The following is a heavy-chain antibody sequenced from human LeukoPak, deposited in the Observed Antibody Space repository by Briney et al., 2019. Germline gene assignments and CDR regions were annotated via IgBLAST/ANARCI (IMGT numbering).Heavy chain of an antibody. J-gene: IGHJ5*02. CDR3: ARDIPVDSRSSVLKPVRDS. V-gene: IGHV3-53*04. Sequence: GGSLRLSCAASGFTISYNYMSWVRQAPGKGLQWVSVIYSNTSAYYADSVKGRFTISRHNSKNTLYLQMTSLRAEDTAVYYCARDIPVDSRSSVLKPVRDSWGQGTLVTVSS. D-gene: IGHD6-6*01. CDR2: IYSNTSA. CDR1: GFTISYNY.